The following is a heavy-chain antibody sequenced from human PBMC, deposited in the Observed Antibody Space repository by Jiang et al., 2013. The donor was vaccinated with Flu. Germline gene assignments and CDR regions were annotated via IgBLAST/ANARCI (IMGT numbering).Heavy chain of an antibody. D-gene: IGHD6-13*01. J-gene: IGHJ4*02. CDR3: ARTSSAAGETFPFDY. V-gene: IGHV4-30-2*04. Sequence: SRVTISADTSKNQFSLKLSSVTAADTAVYFCARTSSAAGETFPFDYWGQGTLVTVSS.